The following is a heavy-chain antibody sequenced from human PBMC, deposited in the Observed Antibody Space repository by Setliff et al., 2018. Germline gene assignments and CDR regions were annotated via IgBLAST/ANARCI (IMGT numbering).Heavy chain of an antibody. CDR2: INHSGST. D-gene: IGHD6-13*01. CDR1: GGSFSGYY. Sequence: SETLSLTCAVYGGSFSGYYWSWIRQPPGKGLEWIGEINHSGSTNYNPSLKSRVTISVDTSKNQFSLNLSSVTAADTAVYYCARDEGSSYFYGMDVWGKGTTVTVSS. CDR3: ARDEGSSYFYGMDV. J-gene: IGHJ6*04. V-gene: IGHV4-34*01.